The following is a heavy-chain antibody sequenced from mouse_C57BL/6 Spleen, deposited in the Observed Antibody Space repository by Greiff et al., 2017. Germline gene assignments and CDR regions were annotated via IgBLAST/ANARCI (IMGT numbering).Heavy chain of an antibody. CDR2: IDPETGGT. Sequence: QVQLQQSGAELVRPGASVTLSCKASGYTFTDYEMHWVKQTPVHGLEWIGAIDPETGGTAYNQKFKGKAILTADKSSSTAYMELRSLTSEDSAVYYCTTYGNYYWYFDVWGTGTTVTVSS. V-gene: IGHV1-15*01. CDR1: GYTFTDYE. CDR3: TTYGNYYWYFDV. J-gene: IGHJ1*03. D-gene: IGHD2-1*01.